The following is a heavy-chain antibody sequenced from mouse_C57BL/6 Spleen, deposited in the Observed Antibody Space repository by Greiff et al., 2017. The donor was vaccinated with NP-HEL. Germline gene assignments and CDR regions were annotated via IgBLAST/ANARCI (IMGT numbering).Heavy chain of an antibody. J-gene: IGHJ3*01. V-gene: IGHV1-52*01. CDR1: GYTFTSYW. D-gene: IGHD2-4*01. Sequence: QVQLKQPGAELVRPGSSVKLSCKASGYTFTSYWMHWVKQRPIQGLEWIGNIDPSDSETHYNQKFKDKATLTVDKSSSTAYMQLSSLTSEDSAVYYCARGDYGTEFAYWGQGTLVTVSA. CDR3: ARGDYGTEFAY. CDR2: IDPSDSET.